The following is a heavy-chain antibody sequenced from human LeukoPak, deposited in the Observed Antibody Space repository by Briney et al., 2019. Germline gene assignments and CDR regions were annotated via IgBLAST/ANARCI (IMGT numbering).Heavy chain of an antibody. Sequence: GASVKVSCKASGYTFTGYGISWVRQAPGQGLEWMGWISAYNGNTNYAQKLQGRVTMTTDTSTSTAYMELRSLRSDDTAVYYCARAGLLWFGELFYPDYWGQGTLVTVSS. D-gene: IGHD3-10*01. CDR1: GYTFTGYG. J-gene: IGHJ4*02. CDR2: ISAYNGNT. CDR3: ARAGLLWFGELFYPDY. V-gene: IGHV1-18*01.